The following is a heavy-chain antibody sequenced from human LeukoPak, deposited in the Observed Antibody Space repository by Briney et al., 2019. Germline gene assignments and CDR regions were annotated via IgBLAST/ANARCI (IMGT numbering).Heavy chain of an antibody. V-gene: IGHV3-30*04. CDR1: GFTFSSYA. D-gene: IGHD5-12*01. CDR3: ARARDIVATIRVLYFDY. CDR2: ISYDGSNK. Sequence: PGRSLSLSCAASGFTFSSYAMHWVRQAPGKGLEWVAVISYDGSNKYYADSVKGRFTISRDNSKNTLYLQMNSLRAEDTAVYYCARARDIVATIRVLYFDYWGQGTLVTVSS. J-gene: IGHJ4*02.